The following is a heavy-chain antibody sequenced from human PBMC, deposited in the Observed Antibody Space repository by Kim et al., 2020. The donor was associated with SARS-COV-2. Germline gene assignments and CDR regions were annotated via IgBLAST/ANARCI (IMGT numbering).Heavy chain of an antibody. Sequence: GGSLRLSCAASGFTFSSYAMHWVRQAPGKGLEWVAVISYDGSNKYYADSVKGRFTISRDNSKNTLYLQMNSLRAEDTAVYYCARDLVGILWFGELKYYGMDGWGQGTTVTVSS. J-gene: IGHJ6*02. CDR2: ISYDGSNK. CDR1: GFTFSSYA. V-gene: IGHV3-30*04. CDR3: ARDLVGILWFGELKYYGMDG. D-gene: IGHD3-10*01.